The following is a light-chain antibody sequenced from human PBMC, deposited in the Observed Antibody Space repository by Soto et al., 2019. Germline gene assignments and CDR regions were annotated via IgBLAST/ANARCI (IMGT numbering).Light chain of an antibody. V-gene: IGLV7-46*01. Sequence: QAVVTQEPSLTVSPGGTVTLTCGSSTGAVTSGHYPYWFQQKPGQAPKTLIYDTRNKHSWTPARFSGSLIGGKGALTLSGAQPEDEAEYYCLLSYIGAVVFGGGTKVTVL. CDR3: LLSYIGAVV. J-gene: IGLJ2*01. CDR2: DTR. CDR1: TGAVTSGHY.